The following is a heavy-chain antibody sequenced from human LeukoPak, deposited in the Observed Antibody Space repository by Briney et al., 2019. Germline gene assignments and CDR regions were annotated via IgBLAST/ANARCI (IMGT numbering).Heavy chain of an antibody. CDR3: AKAGATVTTLAFEI. V-gene: IGHV1-18*01. J-gene: IGHJ3*02. D-gene: IGHD4-17*01. Sequence: ASVKVSCKASGYTFSNYGITWVRQAPGQGLEWMGWISAYNDNTSYAQNLQGRVTMTTDTSTSTAYMELRSLGSDDTAVYYCAKAGATVTTLAFEIWGQGTMVTVSS. CDR1: GYTFSNYG. CDR2: ISAYNDNT.